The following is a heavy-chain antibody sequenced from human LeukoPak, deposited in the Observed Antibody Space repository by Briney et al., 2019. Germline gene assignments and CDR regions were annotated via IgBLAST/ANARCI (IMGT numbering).Heavy chain of an antibody. CDR2: IYNSGST. CDR3: ARGTYYDSSGYYYESGAFDI. D-gene: IGHD3-22*01. J-gene: IGHJ3*02. V-gene: IGHV4-59*01. Sequence: SETLSLTCSVSGGSFSSYFWSWIRQPPGKRLEWIGYIYNSGSTNYNPSLKNRVTISVDTSKNQFSLKLSPVTAADTAVYHCARGTYYDSSGYYYESGAFDIWGQGTMVTVSS. CDR1: GGSFSSYF.